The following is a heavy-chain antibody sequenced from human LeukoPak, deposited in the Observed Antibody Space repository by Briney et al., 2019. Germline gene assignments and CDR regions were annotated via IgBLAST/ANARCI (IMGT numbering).Heavy chain of an antibody. Sequence: SETLSLTCAVYGGSFSGYYWSWIRQPPGKGLEWIGEINHSGSTNYNPSLKSRVTISVDTSKNQFSLKLSSVTAADTAVYYCARDLLGYCSSTSCYSNWFDPWGQGTLVTVSS. V-gene: IGHV4-34*01. CDR2: INHSGST. J-gene: IGHJ5*02. D-gene: IGHD2-2*02. CDR3: ARDLLGYCSSTSCYSNWFDP. CDR1: GGSFSGYY.